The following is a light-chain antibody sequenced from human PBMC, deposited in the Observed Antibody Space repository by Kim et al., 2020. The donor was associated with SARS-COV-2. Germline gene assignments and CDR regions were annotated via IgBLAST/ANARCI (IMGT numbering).Light chain of an antibody. Sequence: DIVMTQSPDSLAVSLGERATINCKSSQSVLYSSDNKNYLAWYQQRPGQPPKLLIYWASTRESGVPDRFRGSGSGTDFTLTISSLQAEDVAVYYCQQYYGTPYTFGQGTKLEIK. CDR3: QQYYGTPYT. J-gene: IGKJ2*01. V-gene: IGKV4-1*01. CDR1: QSVLYSSDNKNY. CDR2: WAS.